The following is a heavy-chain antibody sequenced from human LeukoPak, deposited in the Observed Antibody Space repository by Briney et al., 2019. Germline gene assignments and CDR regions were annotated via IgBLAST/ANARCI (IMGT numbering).Heavy chain of an antibody. CDR1: GGSFSGYY. CDR3: ARHMVRGVIRGLSFDY. V-gene: IGHV4-59*08. Sequence: SETLSLTCAVYGGSFSGYYWSWIRQPPGKGLEWIGYIYYSGSTNYNPSLKSRVTISVDTSKNQFSLKLSSVTAADTAVYYCARHMVRGVIRGLSFDYWGQGTLVTVSS. J-gene: IGHJ4*02. CDR2: IYYSGST. D-gene: IGHD3-10*01.